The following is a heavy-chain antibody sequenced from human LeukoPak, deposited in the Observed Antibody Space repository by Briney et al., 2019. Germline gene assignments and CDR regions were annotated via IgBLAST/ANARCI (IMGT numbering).Heavy chain of an antibody. V-gene: IGHV4-34*01. J-gene: IGHJ4*02. Sequence: SETLSLTCAVYGGSFSGYYWSWIRQPPGKGLEWIGEINHSGSTNYNPSLKSRVTISVDKSKNQFSLKLSSVTAADTAVYYCARDYYDSSGFGYWGQGTLVTVSS. CDR2: INHSGST. CDR1: GGSFSGYY. CDR3: ARDYYDSSGFGY. D-gene: IGHD3-22*01.